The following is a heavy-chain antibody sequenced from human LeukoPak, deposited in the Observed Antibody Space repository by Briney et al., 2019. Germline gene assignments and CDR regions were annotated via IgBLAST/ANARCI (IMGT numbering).Heavy chain of an antibody. CDR1: GYTFTDNW. Sequence: GESLKISCKGSGYTFTDNWIGWVRQMPGKGLEWMGIINPPDSDTRYSPSFQGQVTFSVDKSINTAYLQWNTLKASDTAIYYCARLSAPTWILLWFFDYWGQGTLVTVSS. CDR3: ARLSAPTWILLWFFDY. V-gene: IGHV5-51*01. CDR2: INPPDSDT. J-gene: IGHJ4*02. D-gene: IGHD5-18*01.